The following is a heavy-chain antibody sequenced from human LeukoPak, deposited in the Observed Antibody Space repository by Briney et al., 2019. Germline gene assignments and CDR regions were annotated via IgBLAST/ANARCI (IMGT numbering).Heavy chain of an antibody. CDR1: GGSISSSSYY. CDR2: IYYSGST. D-gene: IGHD4-17*01. Sequence: SETLSLTCTASGGSISSSSYYWGWIRQPPGKGLEWIGSIYYSGSTYYNPSLKSRVSISVDTSKNQFSLKLSSVTAADTAVYYCARHPPDYGDYVGIDYWGQGTLVTVSS. CDR3: ARHPPDYGDYVGIDY. V-gene: IGHV4-39*01. J-gene: IGHJ4*02.